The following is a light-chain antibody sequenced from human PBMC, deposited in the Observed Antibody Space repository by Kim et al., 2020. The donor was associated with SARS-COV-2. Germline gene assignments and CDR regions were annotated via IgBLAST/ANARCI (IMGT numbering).Light chain of an antibody. CDR1: SSDFGGYGL. Sequence: GRSVTISCTGTSSDFGGYGLVSWYQQFQGKAPNLIIYDVYNRPSAVPDRFSGSKSGNTASLTISGLQTEDEADYYCCSYAGSFSWVFGGGTKVTVL. CDR2: DVY. J-gene: IGLJ3*02. CDR3: CSYAGSFSWV. V-gene: IGLV2-11*01.